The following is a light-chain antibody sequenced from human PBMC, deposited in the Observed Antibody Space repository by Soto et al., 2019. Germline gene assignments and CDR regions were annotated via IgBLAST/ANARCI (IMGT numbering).Light chain of an antibody. CDR3: QQYSSGHSGT. J-gene: IGKJ1*01. V-gene: IGKV4-1*01. CDR2: WAS. Sequence: DIVMTQSPDSLAVSLGERATINCKSSQSVLYRSNNKNHLAWYQQKPGQPPKLLIYWASTRESGVPDRFSGSGSGTDFTLTISSLQAEDVAVYYCQQYSSGHSGTFGQGTKVDIK. CDR1: QSVLYRSNNKNH.